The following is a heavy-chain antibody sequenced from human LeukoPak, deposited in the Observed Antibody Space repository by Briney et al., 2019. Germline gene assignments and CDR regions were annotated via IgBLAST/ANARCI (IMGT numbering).Heavy chain of an antibody. CDR2: IYYSGSTSGTT. CDR1: GGSIRRSSFY. J-gene: IGHJ4*02. D-gene: IGHD2-2*01. Sequence: SETLSLTCTVSGGSIRRSSFYWGWIRQPPGKGLEWIGGIYYSGSTSGTTYYNPSLESRVSISVDTSKNQFSLQMDSVTAADTAVYYCATDALGYCRSSTCYFDDWGQGTLVTVSS. V-gene: IGHV4-39*07. CDR3: ATDALGYCRSSTCYFDD.